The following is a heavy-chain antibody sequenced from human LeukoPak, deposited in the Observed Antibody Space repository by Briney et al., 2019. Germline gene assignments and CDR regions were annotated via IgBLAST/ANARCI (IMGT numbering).Heavy chain of an antibody. CDR1: GDSVSTNGAA. J-gene: IGHJ4*02. D-gene: IGHD2-2*01. Sequence: SQTLSLTSAISGDSVSTNGAAWNWIRQSPSRGLEWLGRTYYRSKWYNDYAASVKSRITINPDSSKNQFSLQLNSMTPEDTAVYYCARGPRYCSGTSCYWSYWGQGTLVTVSS. CDR2: TYYRSKWYN. CDR3: ARGPRYCSGTSCYWSY. V-gene: IGHV6-1*01.